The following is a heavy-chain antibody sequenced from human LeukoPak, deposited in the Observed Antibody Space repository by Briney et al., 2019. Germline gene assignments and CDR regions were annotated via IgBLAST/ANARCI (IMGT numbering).Heavy chain of an antibody. CDR1: GGSFSGYY. V-gene: IGHV4-34*01. Sequence: ASETLSLTCAVYGGSFSGYYWSWIRQPPGKGLERIGEINHSGSTNYNPSLKSRVTISVDTSKNQFSLKLSSVTAADTAVYYCARGGTYYDYVWGSYRGYYFDYWGQGTLVTVSS. CDR2: INHSGST. CDR3: ARGGTYYDYVWGSYRGYYFDY. J-gene: IGHJ4*02. D-gene: IGHD3-16*01.